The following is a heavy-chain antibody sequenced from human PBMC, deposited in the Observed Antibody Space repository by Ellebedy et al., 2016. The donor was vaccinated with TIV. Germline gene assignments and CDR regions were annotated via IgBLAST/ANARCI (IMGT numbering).Heavy chain of an antibody. CDR1: GFTFSDHY. CDR2: ISSRSSNT. V-gene: IGHV3-11*06. J-gene: IGHJ4*02. D-gene: IGHD4-23*01. Sequence: PGGSLRLSCAASGFTFSDHYMSWIRQAPGKGLEWVSYISSRSSNTNYADSVKGRFTISRDKAKSSLYLQINSLRAEDTAVYYCARGTDGGVNFDYWGQGTLVTVSS. CDR3: ARGTDGGVNFDY.